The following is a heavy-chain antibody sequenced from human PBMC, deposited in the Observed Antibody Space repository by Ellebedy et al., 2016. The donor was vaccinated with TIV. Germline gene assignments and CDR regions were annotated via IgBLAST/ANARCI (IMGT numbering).Heavy chain of an antibody. D-gene: IGHD5-18*01. CDR3: ARGFEDTAMVELDY. J-gene: IGHJ4*02. CDR2: IWYDGSNK. Sequence: GESLKISCAASGFTFSSYAMSWVRQAPGKGLEWVAVIWYDGSNKYYADSVKGRFTIARDNSKNTLYLQMNSLRAEDTAVYYCARGFEDTAMVELDYWGQGTLVTVSS. V-gene: IGHV3-33*08. CDR1: GFTFSSYA.